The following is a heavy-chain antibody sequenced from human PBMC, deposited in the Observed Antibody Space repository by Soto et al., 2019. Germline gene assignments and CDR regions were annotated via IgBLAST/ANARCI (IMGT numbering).Heavy chain of an antibody. V-gene: IGHV1-69*12. CDR1: GGTFSSYA. D-gene: IGHD2-2*01. J-gene: IGHJ6*02. Sequence: QVQLVQSGAEVKKPGSSVKVSCKASGGTFSSYAISWVRPAPGQGLEWMGGIIPIFGTANYAQKFQGRVTITADESTCTAYMELSSLRSEDTAVYYCARGIIKGIVLLPAADGMDVWGQGTTVTVSS. CDR2: IIPIFGTA. CDR3: ARGIIKGIVLLPAADGMDV.